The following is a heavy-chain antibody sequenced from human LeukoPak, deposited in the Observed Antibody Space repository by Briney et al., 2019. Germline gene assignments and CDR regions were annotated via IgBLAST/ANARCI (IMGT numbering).Heavy chain of an antibody. V-gene: IGHV4-34*01. Sequence: SETLSLTCAVYGGSFSGYYWSWIRQPPGKGLEWIGEINHSGSTNYNPSLKSRVTISVDTSENQFSLKLSSVTAADTAVYYCARAKYYDYVWGSYRPGPNFDYWGQGTLVTVSS. CDR3: ARAKYYDYVWGSYRPGPNFDY. CDR1: GGSFSGYY. D-gene: IGHD3-16*02. J-gene: IGHJ4*02. CDR2: INHSGST.